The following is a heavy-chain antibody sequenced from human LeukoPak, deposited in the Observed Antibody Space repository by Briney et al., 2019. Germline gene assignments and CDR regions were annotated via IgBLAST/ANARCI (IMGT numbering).Heavy chain of an antibody. Sequence: GGSLRLSCAASGFTFSSDWMTWVRQAPGKGLEWLANIKEDGSKKYYVDSVKGRFTISRDNAKNSLYLQMNSLRAEDTAVYYCARHRGCHYWGQGTLVTVSS. V-gene: IGHV3-7*01. CDR3: ARHRGCHY. CDR2: IKEDGSKK. D-gene: IGHD3-10*01. CDR1: GFTFSSDW. J-gene: IGHJ4*02.